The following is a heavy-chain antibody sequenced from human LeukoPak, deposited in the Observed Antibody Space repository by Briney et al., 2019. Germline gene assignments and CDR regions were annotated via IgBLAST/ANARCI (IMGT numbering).Heavy chain of an antibody. D-gene: IGHD1-26*01. J-gene: IGHJ6*03. Sequence: GGSLRLSCAASGFTSDDYGMSWVRQAQGKGLEWVSGINWYGGSTGYADSVKGRCTISRDNAKNSLYLHMNSLSAEDTALYYCARDGRGSYYDYYYYMDVWGKGTTVTVSS. CDR3: ARDGRGSYYDYYYYMDV. CDR1: GFTSDDYG. V-gene: IGHV3-20*04. CDR2: INWYGGST.